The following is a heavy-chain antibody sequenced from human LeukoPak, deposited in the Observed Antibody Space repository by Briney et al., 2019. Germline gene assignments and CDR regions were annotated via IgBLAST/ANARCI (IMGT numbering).Heavy chain of an antibody. Sequence: ASVKVSCKASGYTFTGYYMHWVRQAPGQGLEWMGWINPNSGGTNYAQKFQGRVTMTRDTSISTAYIELSRLRSDDTAVYYCARASDTFYYYYYMDVWGKGTTVTISS. CDR1: GYTFTGYY. CDR2: INPNSGGT. V-gene: IGHV1-2*02. CDR3: ARASDTFYYYYYMDV. J-gene: IGHJ6*03. D-gene: IGHD2-21*02.